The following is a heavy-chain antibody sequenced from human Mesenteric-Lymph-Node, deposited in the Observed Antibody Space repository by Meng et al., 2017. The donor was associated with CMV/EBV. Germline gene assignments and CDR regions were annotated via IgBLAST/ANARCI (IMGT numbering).Heavy chain of an antibody. CDR2: INHSGST. CDR3: ARRRRGYSYGYNYYYGMDV. CDR1: GGSFSGYY. V-gene: IGHV4-34*01. J-gene: IGHJ6*02. Sequence: SETLSLTCAVYGGSFSGYYWSWIRQPPGKGLEWIGEINHSGSTNYNPSLKSRVTISVDTSKNQFSLKLSSVTAADTAVYYCARRRRGYSYGYNYYYGMDVWGQGTTVTVSS. D-gene: IGHD5-18*01.